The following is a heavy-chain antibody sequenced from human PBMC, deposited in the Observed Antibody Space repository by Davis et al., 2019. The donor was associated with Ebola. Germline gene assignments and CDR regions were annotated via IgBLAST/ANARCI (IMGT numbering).Heavy chain of an antibody. J-gene: IGHJ6*02. Sequence: SETLSLTCTVSGFSISRGYYWGWIRPSPGKGLEWIGSISHTGYTSFNPSLSSRVSISIDTSKNQFSLHLNSVTAADTAVYYCARDKAQSYYDTPAYHYYYNGVDVWGQGTTVTVSS. CDR3: ARDKAQSYYDTPAYHYYYNGVDV. V-gene: IGHV4-38-2*02. CDR2: ISHTGYT. CDR1: GFSISRGYY. D-gene: IGHD3-22*01.